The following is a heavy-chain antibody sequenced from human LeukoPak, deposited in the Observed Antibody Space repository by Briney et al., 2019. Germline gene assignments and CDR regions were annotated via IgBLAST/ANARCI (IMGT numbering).Heavy chain of an antibody. CDR3: AREYSASEH. CDR2: IDPYTGNT. D-gene: IGHD5-12*01. J-gene: IGHJ4*02. Sequence: ASVKVSCKASGYTFVRYYLHWVRQAPGQGLEGMAWIDPYTGNTHYAQKFQGRITVTRDTSVSTTYMELSWLTSDDTARYYCAREYSASEHWGQGTLVTVSS. CDR1: GYTFVRYY. V-gene: IGHV1-2*02.